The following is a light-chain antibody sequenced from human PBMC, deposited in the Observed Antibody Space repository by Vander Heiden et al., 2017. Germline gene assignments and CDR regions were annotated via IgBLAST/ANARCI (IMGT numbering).Light chain of an antibody. CDR3: AAWDDSLNGYV. CDR1: SSNIGSKT. CDR2: SNN. Sequence: QSVLPQPPSASGTPGQRVTISCSGSSSNIGSKTVTWYQQLPGTAPKLLIYSNNQRPSGVPDRFSGSKSGTSASLAISGLQSEDEADYYCAAWDDSLNGYVFGTGTKVTVL. V-gene: IGLV1-44*01. J-gene: IGLJ1*01.